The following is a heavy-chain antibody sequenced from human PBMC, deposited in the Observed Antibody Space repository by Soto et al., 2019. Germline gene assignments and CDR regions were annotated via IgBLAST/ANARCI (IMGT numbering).Heavy chain of an antibody. J-gene: IGHJ2*01. CDR3: AREFFWYFDL. V-gene: IGHV3-53*01. Sequence: EVDLVESGGGSTQPGGSLRLSCAASGFIVSSYFMTWVRQAPRKGLEWVSLLKLGGDTYYTDSVKGRFTIFTDNSKNTLYLQMDSLRVEDTAVYYCAREFFWYFDLWGRGTPVTVSS. CDR1: GFIVSSYF. CDR2: LKLGGDT.